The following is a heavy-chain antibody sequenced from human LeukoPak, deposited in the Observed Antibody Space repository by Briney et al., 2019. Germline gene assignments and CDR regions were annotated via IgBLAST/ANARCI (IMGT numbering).Heavy chain of an antibody. CDR3: ARDPEDYYDSSGYGPQDY. V-gene: IGHV1-18*01. Sequence: PRASVKVSCKASGYIFTSYGISWVRQAPGQGLEWMGWISAYNGNTNYAQKLQGRVTMTTDTSTSTAYMELRSLRSDDTAVYYCARDPEDYYDSSGYGPQDYWGQGTLVTVSS. CDR1: GYIFTSYG. J-gene: IGHJ4*02. CDR2: ISAYNGNT. D-gene: IGHD3-22*01.